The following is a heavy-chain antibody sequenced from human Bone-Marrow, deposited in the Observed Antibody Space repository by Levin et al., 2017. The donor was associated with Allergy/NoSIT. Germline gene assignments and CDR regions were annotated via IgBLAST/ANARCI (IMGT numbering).Heavy chain of an antibody. D-gene: IGHD2/OR15-2a*01. Sequence: PVASVKVSCKASGGTFGNYGISWVRQAPGQGLEWMGGIIPVSGTRKYAQKFRGRVTITADTSTNTAYMDMSSLTSEDTAVYYCARDRYFGKPDYLYESYIWGPGTLVTVS. V-gene: IGHV1-69*06. CDR3: ARDRYFGKPDYLYESYI. J-gene: IGHJ4*02. CDR1: GGTFGNYG. CDR2: IIPVSGTR.